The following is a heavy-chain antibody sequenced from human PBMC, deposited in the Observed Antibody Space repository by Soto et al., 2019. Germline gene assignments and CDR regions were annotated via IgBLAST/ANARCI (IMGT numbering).Heavy chain of an antibody. CDR1: GGSLSSYY. V-gene: IGHV4-59*01. CDR2: IYYTGST. CDR3: AMPNDSSGYYPLIY. Sequence: SETLSLTCTVSGGSLSSYYWSWIRQPPGKGLEWIGYIYYTGSTNYNPSLKSRVTISVDTSKNQFSLKLSSVTAADTAVYYCAMPNDSSGYYPLIYWGQGTPVTVS. D-gene: IGHD3-22*01. J-gene: IGHJ4*02.